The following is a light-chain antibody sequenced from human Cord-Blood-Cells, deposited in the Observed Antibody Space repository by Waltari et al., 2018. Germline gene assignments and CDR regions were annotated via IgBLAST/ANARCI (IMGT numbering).Light chain of an antibody. CDR1: QRVLYSSNNKNY. V-gene: IGKV4-1*01. CDR3: QQYYSTPPYT. Sequence: DIVMTQSPDSLAVSLGARATINCKSSQRVLYSSNNKNYLAWYQQKPGQPPKLLIYWASTRESGVPDRISGSGSGTDFTLTISSLQAEDVAVYYCQQYYSTPPYTFGQGTKLEIK. CDR2: WAS. J-gene: IGKJ2*01.